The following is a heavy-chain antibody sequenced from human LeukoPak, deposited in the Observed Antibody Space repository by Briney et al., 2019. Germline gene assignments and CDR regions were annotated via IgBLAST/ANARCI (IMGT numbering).Heavy chain of an antibody. CDR2: ISGSGGST. CDR1: GFTFSSYA. D-gene: IGHD3-3*01. J-gene: IGHJ5*02. Sequence: GGSLRLSCAASGFTFSSYAMSWVRQAPGKGLEWVSAISGSGGSTYYADSVKGRFTISRDNSKNTLYLQMDSLRAEDTAVYYCATGLRFLEWLLPNSPSTWFDPWGQGTLVTVSS. CDR3: ATGLRFLEWLLPNSPSTWFDP. V-gene: IGHV3-23*01.